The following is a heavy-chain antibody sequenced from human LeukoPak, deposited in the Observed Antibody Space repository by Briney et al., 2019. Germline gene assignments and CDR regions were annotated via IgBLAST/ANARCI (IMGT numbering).Heavy chain of an antibody. CDR3: AGGGFSGFDH. CDR1: QSTFYSYW. CDR2: VNSDGTST. D-gene: IGHD4-23*01. Sequence: GGSLRLSCAAAQSTFYSYWMHWVRLVPGKGLAWVSRVNSDGTSTTYADPVKGRFTVSRDNAQNTLYLQMDSLRVDDTAVYYCAGGGFSGFDHWGQGILVTVSS. V-gene: IGHV3-74*03. J-gene: IGHJ4*02.